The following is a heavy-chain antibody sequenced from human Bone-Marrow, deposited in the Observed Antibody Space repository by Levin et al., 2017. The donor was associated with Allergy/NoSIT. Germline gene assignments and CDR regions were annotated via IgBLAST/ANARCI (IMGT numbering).Heavy chain of an antibody. Sequence: SQTLSLTCTVSGDSDDSFNSNDYYWNWLRQRPGEGLEWIGYIYYSSTTYHTPSLRSRVSMSVDTTKTHSSLKLTSVTAADTAVYYCARGSVNVLGEAFDFWGRGTKVIVSS. CDR3: ARGSVNVLGEAFDF. J-gene: IGHJ3*01. V-gene: IGHV4-31*03. CDR1: GDSDDSFNSNDYY. CDR2: IYYSSTT. D-gene: IGHD3-10*02.